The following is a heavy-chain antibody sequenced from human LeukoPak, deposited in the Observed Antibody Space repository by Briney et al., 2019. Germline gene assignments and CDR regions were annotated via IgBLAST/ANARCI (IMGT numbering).Heavy chain of an antibody. Sequence: SETLSLTCTVSGGSISSYYWSWIRQPPGKGLEWIGYIYYSGSTNYSPSLKSRVTISVDTSKNQFSLKLSSVTAADTAVYYCARGRTIFGVVTGWFDPWGQGTLVTVSS. CDR3: ARGRTIFGVVTGWFDP. CDR2: IYYSGST. J-gene: IGHJ5*02. D-gene: IGHD3-3*01. CDR1: GGSISSYY. V-gene: IGHV4-59*01.